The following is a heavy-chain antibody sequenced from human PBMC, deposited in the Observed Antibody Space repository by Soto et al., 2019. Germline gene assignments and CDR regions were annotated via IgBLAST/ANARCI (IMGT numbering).Heavy chain of an antibody. CDR1: GASISSYY. V-gene: IGHV4-59*08. J-gene: IGHJ3*01. Sequence: QVQLQESGPGLVKPSETLSLTCTVSGASISSYYWSWIRQPPGKGLEWIGYIYYSGSTNYNPSLKSRVSISVDTSKNQFSLKLSSVTAADTAVYYCATRHGAVWGQGTMVTVSS. CDR3: ATRHGAV. CDR2: IYYSGST.